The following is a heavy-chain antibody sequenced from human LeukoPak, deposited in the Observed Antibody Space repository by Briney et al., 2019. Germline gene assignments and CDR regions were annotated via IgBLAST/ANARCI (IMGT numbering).Heavy chain of an antibody. J-gene: IGHJ4*02. D-gene: IGHD2-8*01. CDR2: ISHGAST. CDR1: GYSITRNYY. Sequence: SETLSLTCTVSGYSITRNYYWGWIRQPPGKGLEWIASISHGASTYYNPSLQSRVTMSVDTSKNQFSLKLSSVTAADTAVYYCARVGPYGRPRYYFDYWGQGTLVTVSS. V-gene: IGHV4-38-2*02. CDR3: ARVGPYGRPRYYFDY.